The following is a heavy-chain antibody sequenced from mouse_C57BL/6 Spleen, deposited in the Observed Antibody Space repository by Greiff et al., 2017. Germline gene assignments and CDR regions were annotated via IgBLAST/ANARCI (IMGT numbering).Heavy chain of an antibody. CDR1: GYSFTGYY. D-gene: IGHD2-1*01. CDR3: ARSGNWDY. V-gene: IGHV1-42*01. Sequence: EVQLVESGPELVKPGASVKISCKASGYSFTGYYMNWVKQSPEKSLEWIGEINPSTGGTTYNQKFKAKATLTVDKSSSTAYMQLKSLTSEDSAVYYCARSGNWDYWGQGTTLTVSS. J-gene: IGHJ2*01. CDR2: INPSTGGT.